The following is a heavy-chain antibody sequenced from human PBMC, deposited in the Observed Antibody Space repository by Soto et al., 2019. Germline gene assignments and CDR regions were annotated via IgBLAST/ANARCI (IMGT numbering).Heavy chain of an antibody. CDR3: ARDLLEVGHYYYYGMDV. V-gene: IGHV1-18*01. D-gene: IGHD2-21*01. CDR2: ISAYNGNT. CDR1: GYTFTSYG. Sequence: QVQLVQSGAEVKKPGASVKVSCKASGYTFTSYGISWVRQAPGQGLEWMGWISAYNGNTNYAQKLQGRVTMTTDTSTSTAYMELRSLRSDDTAVYYCARDLLEVGHYYYYGMDVWGQGTTVTVSS. J-gene: IGHJ6*02.